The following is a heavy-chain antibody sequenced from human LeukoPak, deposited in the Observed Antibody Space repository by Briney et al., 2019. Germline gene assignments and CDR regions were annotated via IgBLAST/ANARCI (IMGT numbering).Heavy chain of an antibody. J-gene: IGHJ4*02. CDR3: AKQWVDC. CDR2: ISEGGENT. D-gene: IGHD1-26*01. V-gene: IGHV3-23*01. Sequence: TGGSLRLSCAASGFTFNNYAMNWVRQAPGKGREWVSSISEGGENTHYADSVKGRFTISRDNSQRTLFLQMTSLRAEDTAVYYCAKQWVDCWGQGTLVTVSS. CDR1: GFTFNNYA.